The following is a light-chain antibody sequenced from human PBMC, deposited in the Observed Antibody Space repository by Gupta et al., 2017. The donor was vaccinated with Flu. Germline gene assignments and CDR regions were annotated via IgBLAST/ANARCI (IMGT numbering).Light chain of an antibody. CDR3: QQYDDLPIT. J-gene: IGKJ5*01. Sequence: DIQLTQSPSSLSASVGDRVTISCQASQDIGNYLQWYQQKPGTSPKLLIYDASKLQTAAPSRFSGSGAETHFTFTISSLQPEDFATYYCQQYDDLPITFGQGTRL. CDR1: QDIGNY. CDR2: DAS. V-gene: IGKV1-33*01.